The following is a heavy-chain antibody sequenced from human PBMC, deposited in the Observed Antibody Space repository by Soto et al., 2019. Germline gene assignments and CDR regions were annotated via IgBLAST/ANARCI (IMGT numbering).Heavy chain of an antibody. CDR1: GFTFSSYA. V-gene: IGHV3-23*01. J-gene: IGHJ4*02. D-gene: IGHD5-12*01. CDR3: AKDSPYAAVAMISADY. Sequence: GGSLRLSCAASGFTFSSYAMSWVRQAPGKGLEWVSAISGSGGSTYYADSVKGRFTISRDNSKNTLYLQMNSLRAEDTAVYYCAKDSPYAAVAMISADYWGQGTLVTVSS. CDR2: ISGSGGST.